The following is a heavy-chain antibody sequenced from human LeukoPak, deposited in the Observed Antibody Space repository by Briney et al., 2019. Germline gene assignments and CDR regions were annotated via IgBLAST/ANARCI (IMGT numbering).Heavy chain of an antibody. D-gene: IGHD3-9*01. Sequence: PGGSLRLSCEASGFSFNESYMTWIRQAPGKGLEWVAYISGRSFSMYYADSVKGRFTISRDNAKNSLYLHMSGLKAEDTAVYFCARGKWRYDRWGQGTLVTVSS. CDR3: ARGKWRYDR. CDR2: ISGRSFSM. J-gene: IGHJ5*02. CDR1: GFSFNESY. V-gene: IGHV3-11*01.